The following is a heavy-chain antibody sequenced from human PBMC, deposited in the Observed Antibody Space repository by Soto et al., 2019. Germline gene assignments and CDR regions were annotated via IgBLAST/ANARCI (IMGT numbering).Heavy chain of an antibody. CDR1: GFTFSNYW. CDR2: INSDGSVS. V-gene: IGHV3-74*01. J-gene: IGHJ6*03. D-gene: IGHD2-15*01. CDR3: ARGDCVGGTCYSLAGSFYYYMDV. Sequence: EVQLVESGGGLVEPGGSLRLSCAASGFTFSNYWMYWVRQAPGKGLVWVSRINSDGSVSSYADSVKGRLTISRDNVKNTVYLQMDSLRAEDTAVYYCARGDCVGGTCYSLAGSFYYYMDVWGKGTTVTVFS.